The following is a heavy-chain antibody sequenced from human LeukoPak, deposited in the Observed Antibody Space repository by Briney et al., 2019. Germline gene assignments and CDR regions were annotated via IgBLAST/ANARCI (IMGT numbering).Heavy chain of an antibody. D-gene: IGHD3-22*01. CDR2: IIPILGIA. Sequence: GASVKVSCKASGGTFSSYAISWVRQAPGQGLEWMGRIIPILGIANYAQKFQGRVTITADKSTSTAYMELSSLRSEDTAVYYCASPMDADSSGFDPWGQGTLVTVSS. CDR3: ASPMDADSSGFDP. V-gene: IGHV1-69*04. CDR1: GGTFSSYA. J-gene: IGHJ5*02.